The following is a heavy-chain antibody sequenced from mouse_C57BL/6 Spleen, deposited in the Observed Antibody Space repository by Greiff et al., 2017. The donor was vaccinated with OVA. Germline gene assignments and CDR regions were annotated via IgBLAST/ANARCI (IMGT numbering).Heavy chain of an antibody. V-gene: IGHV8-12*01. D-gene: IGHD1-1*01. Sequence: QVTLKESGPGILQPSQTLSLTCSFSGFSLSTSGMGVSWIRQPSGKGLEWLAHIYWDDDKRYNPSLKSRLTISKDTSRNQVFLKITSVDTADTATYYCARYGSSYPYFDYWGKGTTLTVAS. CDR3: ARYGSSYPYFDY. CDR2: IYWDDDK. J-gene: IGHJ2*01. CDR1: GFSLSTSGMG.